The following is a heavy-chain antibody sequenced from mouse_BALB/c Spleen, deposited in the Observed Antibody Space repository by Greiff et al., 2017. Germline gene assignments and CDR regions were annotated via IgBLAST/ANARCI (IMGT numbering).Heavy chain of an antibody. CDR3: ARGTTHDAMDY. Sequence: EVQLQQSGPGLVKPSQSLSLTCTVTGYSITSDYAWNWIRQFPGNKLEWMGYISYSGSTSYNPSLKSRISITRDTSKNQFFLQLNSVTTEDTATYYCARGTTHDAMDYWGQGTSVTVSS. D-gene: IGHD2-1*01. CDR2: ISYSGST. J-gene: IGHJ4*01. V-gene: IGHV3-2*02. CDR1: GYSITSDYA.